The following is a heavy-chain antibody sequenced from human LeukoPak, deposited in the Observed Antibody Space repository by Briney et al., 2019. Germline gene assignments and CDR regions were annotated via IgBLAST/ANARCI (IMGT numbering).Heavy chain of an antibody. CDR3: AKGLVFFDWLEAADY. J-gene: IGHJ4*02. V-gene: IGHV3-30*18. Sequence: GGSLRLSCAASRFTFSSYNMHWVRQAPGKGLEWVAVISYDGGGEYYADSVKGRFIISRDNSKNTLYLQMNSLRAEDTAVYYCAKGLVFFDWLEAADYWGQGTLVTVSS. CDR2: ISYDGGGE. CDR1: RFTFSSYN. D-gene: IGHD3-9*01.